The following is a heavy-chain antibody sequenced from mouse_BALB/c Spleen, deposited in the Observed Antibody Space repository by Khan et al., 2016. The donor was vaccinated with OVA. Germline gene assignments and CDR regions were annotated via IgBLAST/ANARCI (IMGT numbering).Heavy chain of an antibody. CDR2: ISYSGST. CDR1: GYSITSNYA. Sequence: EVQLQESGPGLVKPSQSLSLTCTVTGYSITSNYAWNWIRQFPGNKLEWMGYISYSGSTSSNPSLKSRISLTRATSKNQFFLQLKSVTTEDTATYYCARGNYYGYAMDYWGQGTSVTVSS. D-gene: IGHD1-1*01. CDR3: ARGNYYGYAMDY. J-gene: IGHJ4*01. V-gene: IGHV3-2*02.